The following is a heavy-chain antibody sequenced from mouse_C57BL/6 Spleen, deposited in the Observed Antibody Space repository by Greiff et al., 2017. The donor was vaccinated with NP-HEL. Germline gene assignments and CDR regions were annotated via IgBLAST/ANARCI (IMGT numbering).Heavy chain of an antibody. Sequence: QVQLQQSGAELAKPGASVKLSCKASGYTFTSYWMHWVNQRPGQGLEWIGYINPSSGYTKYNQKFKDKATLTADKSSSTAYMQLSSLTYEDSAVYYCARGSIYYYGPTWFAYWGQGTLVTVSA. CDR2: INPSSGYT. CDR1: GYTFTSYW. J-gene: IGHJ3*01. CDR3: ARGSIYYYGPTWFAY. V-gene: IGHV1-7*01. D-gene: IGHD1-1*01.